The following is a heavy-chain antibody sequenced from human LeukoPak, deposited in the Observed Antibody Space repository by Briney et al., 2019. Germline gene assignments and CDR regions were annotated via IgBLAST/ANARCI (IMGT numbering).Heavy chain of an antibody. J-gene: IGHJ4*02. D-gene: IGHD2-15*01. V-gene: IGHV5-51*01. Sequence: GESLKISCKGSGYSFTIYWIAWVRQMPGKGLEWMGIIYPGDSDTRYSPPFQGQVTISADKSISTAYLQWSSLKASDTAMYYCARLGCSGGSCYRGGLRVFDYWGQGTLVTVSS. CDR3: ARLGCSGGSCYRGGLRVFDY. CDR2: IYPGDSDT. CDR1: GYSFTIYW.